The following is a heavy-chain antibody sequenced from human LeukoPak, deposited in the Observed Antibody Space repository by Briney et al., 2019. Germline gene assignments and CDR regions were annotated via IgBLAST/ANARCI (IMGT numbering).Heavy chain of an antibody. CDR3: AREPTSGREATSGRPLDY. CDR1: RGFTSGYF. J-gene: IGHJ4*02. D-gene: IGHD1-26*01. CDR2: VYSSGIN. V-gene: IGHV4-4*07. Sequence: SETLSLTCMVSRGFTSGYFWSWIRQPAGKGLEWIGRVYSSGINNYNPSLQGRVTMSLDTSKNHLSLNLSTVPAADTAVYYCAREPTSGREATSGRPLDYWGQGTLVTVSS.